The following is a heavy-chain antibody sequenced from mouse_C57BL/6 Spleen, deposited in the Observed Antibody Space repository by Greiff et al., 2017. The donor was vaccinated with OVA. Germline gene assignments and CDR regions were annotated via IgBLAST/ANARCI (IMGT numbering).Heavy chain of an antibody. J-gene: IGHJ2*01. CDR2: ISNLAYSI. CDR3: ARHNYLYYFDY. Sequence: EVKVVESGGGLVQPGGSLKLSCAASGFTFSDYGMAWVRQAPRKGPEWVAFISNLAYSIYYADTVTGRFTISRENAKNTLYLEMSSLRSEDTAMYYCARHNYLYYFDYWGQGTTLTVSS. CDR1: GFTFSDYG. V-gene: IGHV5-15*01. D-gene: IGHD2-1*01.